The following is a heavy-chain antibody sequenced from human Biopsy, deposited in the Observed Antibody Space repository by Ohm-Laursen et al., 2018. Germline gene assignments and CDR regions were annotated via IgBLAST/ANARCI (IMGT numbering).Heavy chain of an antibody. D-gene: IGHD3-3*01. J-gene: IGHJ5*02. CDR1: GGSIISYY. CDR2: VYNGGIT. CDR3: ARTPRDSFWSGSYKRGLWFDP. V-gene: IGHV4-59*01. Sequence: TLSLTCSVSGGSIISYYWTWIRQPPGKGLEWIGHVYNGGITNYNPSLKSRVTISKDTSKNQSSLQVNSVTAADTAVYYCARTPRDSFWSGSYKRGLWFDPWGQGTLVIVSS.